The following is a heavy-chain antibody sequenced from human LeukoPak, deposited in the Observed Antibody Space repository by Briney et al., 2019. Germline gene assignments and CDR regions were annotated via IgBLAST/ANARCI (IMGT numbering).Heavy chain of an antibody. CDR3: ARLRQWLVFWFDP. D-gene: IGHD6-19*01. CDR1: GGSISSSSYY. V-gene: IGHV4-39*01. Sequence: PSETLSLTCTVSGGSISSSSYYWGWIRQPPGKGLEWIGSIYYSGSTYYNPSLKSRVTISVDTSKNQFSLKLRSVTAADTAVYYCARLRQWLVFWFDPWGQGTLVTISS. J-gene: IGHJ5*02. CDR2: IYYSGST.